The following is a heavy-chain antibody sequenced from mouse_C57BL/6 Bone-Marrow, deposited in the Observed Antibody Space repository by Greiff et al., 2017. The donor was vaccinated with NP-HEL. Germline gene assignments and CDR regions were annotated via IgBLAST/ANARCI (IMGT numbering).Heavy chain of an antibody. CDR1: GYTFTSYW. CDR3: ARESPTVPYAMDY. D-gene: IGHD1-1*01. CDR2: LDPSDSYT. V-gene: IGHV1-69*01. Sequence: QVQLQQPGAELVMPGASVKLSCKASGYTFTSYWMHWVKQRPGQGLEWIGELDPSDSYTNYNQKFKGKSTLTVDKSSSTAYMQLSSLTSEDSAVYYCARESPTVPYAMDYWGQGTSVTVSS. J-gene: IGHJ4*01.